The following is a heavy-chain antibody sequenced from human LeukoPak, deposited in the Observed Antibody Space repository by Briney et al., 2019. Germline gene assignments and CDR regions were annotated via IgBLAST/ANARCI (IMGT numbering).Heavy chain of an antibody. V-gene: IGHV3-7*01. J-gene: IGHJ6*03. Sequence: PGGSLRLSCAASGFTFSSYWVSWVRQAPGKGLEWVANIKQDGSEKYYVDSVKGRFTISRDNAKNSLYLQMNSLRAEDTAVYYCAREPVIAARFYRYYYYYMDVWGKGTTVTVSS. CDR3: AREPVIAARFYRYYYYYMDV. CDR2: IKQDGSEK. D-gene: IGHD6-6*01. CDR1: GFTFSSYW.